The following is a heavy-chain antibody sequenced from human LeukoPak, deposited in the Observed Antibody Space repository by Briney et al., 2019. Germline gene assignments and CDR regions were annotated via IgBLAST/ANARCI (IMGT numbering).Heavy chain of an antibody. J-gene: IGHJ5*02. CDR1: GGSISSGSYY. CDR2: IYTSGST. V-gene: IGHV4-61*02. D-gene: IGHD3-10*01. CDR3: ARAASTTYYYGSGSYWVRFDP. Sequence: SQTLSLTCTVSGGSISSGSYYWSWIRQPAGKGLEWIGRIYTSGSTNYNPSLKSRVTMSVDTSKNQFSLKLSSVTAADTAVYYCARAASTTYYYGSGSYWVRFDPWGQGTLVTVSS.